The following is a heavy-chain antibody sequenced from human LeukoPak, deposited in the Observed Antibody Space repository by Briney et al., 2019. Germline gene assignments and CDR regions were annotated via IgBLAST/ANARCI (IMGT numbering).Heavy chain of an antibody. CDR1: GFTFSSYA. D-gene: IGHD3-10*01. J-gene: IGHJ4*02. CDR3: AKARTRGLLWFGELF. V-gene: IGHV3-23*01. CDR2: ISGSGGST. Sequence: GGSLRLSCAASGFTFSSYAMSWVRQAPGKGLEWVSAISGSGGSTYYADSVKGRFTISRDNSKNTLYLQMNSLRAEDMAVYYCAKARTRGLLWFGELFGGQGTLVTVSS.